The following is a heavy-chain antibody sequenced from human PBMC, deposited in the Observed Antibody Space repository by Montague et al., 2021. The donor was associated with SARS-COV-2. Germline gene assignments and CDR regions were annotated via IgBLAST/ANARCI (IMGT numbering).Heavy chain of an antibody. CDR2: IYLGGNT. Sequence: SETLSLTCAVHAGSFSTYFLHWIRQPTGNWLEWTAVIYLGGNTNYNPSTKSRVTISAHKSKHQSSLKLTSVAAADTAVYYCARLGDGVVPSPILGVGPYYSTYYLRAWGNVTIVSASS. CDR1: AGSFSTYF. CDR3: ARLGDGVVPSPILGVGPYYSTYYLRA. V-gene: IGHV4-34*01. J-gene: IGHJ6*03. D-gene: IGHD2-2*02.